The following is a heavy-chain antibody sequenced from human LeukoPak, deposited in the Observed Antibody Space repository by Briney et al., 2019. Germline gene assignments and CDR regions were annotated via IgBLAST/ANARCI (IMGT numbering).Heavy chain of an antibody. CDR3: AREEHCSGGSCYAFDY. V-gene: IGHV1-2*02. D-gene: IGHD2-15*01. J-gene: IGHJ4*02. CDR1: GYTFTGYY. Sequence: GASVKVSCKASGYTFTGYYMHWVRQAPGQGLKWMGWINPNSGGTNYAQKFQGRVTMTRDTSISTAYMELSRLRSDDTAVYYCAREEHCSGGSCYAFDYWGQGTLVTVSS. CDR2: INPNSGGT.